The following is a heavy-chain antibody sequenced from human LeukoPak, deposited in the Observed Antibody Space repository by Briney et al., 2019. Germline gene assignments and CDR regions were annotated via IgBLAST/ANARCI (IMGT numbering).Heavy chain of an antibody. J-gene: IGHJ3*02. CDR1: GDSITSDYY. CDR3: ARGHTLAVDRREGDPFDI. Sequence: PSETLSLTCAVSGDSITSDYYWVWIRQPPGKGLEWTGNVYRSGTTYYNPSLKSRVTMSVDTATDQFSLKLISVTAADTAVYYCARGHTLAVDRREGDPFDIWGQGTMVIVS. V-gene: IGHV4-38-2*01. CDR2: VYRSGTT. D-gene: IGHD4-23*01.